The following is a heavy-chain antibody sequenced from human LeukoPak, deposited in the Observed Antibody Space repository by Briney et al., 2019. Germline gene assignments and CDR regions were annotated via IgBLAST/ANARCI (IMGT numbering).Heavy chain of an antibody. CDR2: INHSGST. Sequence: SETLSLTCAVYGGSFSGYYWSWIRQPPGKGLEWIGEINHSGSTNYNPSLKSRVTISVDTSMNQFSLKLSAVTAADTAVYYCARAKQQLVDYWGQGTLVTVSS. V-gene: IGHV4-34*01. J-gene: IGHJ4*02. D-gene: IGHD6-13*01. CDR1: GGSFSGYY. CDR3: ARAKQQLVDY.